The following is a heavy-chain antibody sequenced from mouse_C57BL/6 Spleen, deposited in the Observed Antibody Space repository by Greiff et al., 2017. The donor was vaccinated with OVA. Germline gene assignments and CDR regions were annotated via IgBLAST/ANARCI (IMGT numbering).Heavy chain of an antibody. CDR3: ARDLGNYGNYLAWFAY. D-gene: IGHD2-1*01. Sequence: EVKLVESGPGLVKPSQSLSLTCSVTGYSITSGYYWNWIRQFPGNKLEWMGYISYDGSNNYNPSLKNRISITRDTSKNQFFLKLNSVTTEDTATYYCARDLGNYGNYLAWFAYWGQGTLVTVSA. CDR1: GYSITSGYY. CDR2: ISYDGSN. V-gene: IGHV3-6*01. J-gene: IGHJ3*01.